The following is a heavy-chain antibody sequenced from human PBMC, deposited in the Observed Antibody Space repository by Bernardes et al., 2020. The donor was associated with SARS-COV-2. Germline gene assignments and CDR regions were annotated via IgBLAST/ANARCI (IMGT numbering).Heavy chain of an antibody. D-gene: IGHD2-2*01. V-gene: IGHV1-2*02. CDR3: ARDSRSTRSEDFDY. Sequence: AAAQVSCKASGYTFTGYYMHWVRQAPGQGLEWMGWINPNSGGTNYAQKFQGRVTMTRDTSISTAYMELSRLRSDDTAVYYCARDSRSTRSEDFDYWGQGTLVTVSS. CDR2: INPNSGGT. J-gene: IGHJ4*02. CDR1: GYTFTGYY.